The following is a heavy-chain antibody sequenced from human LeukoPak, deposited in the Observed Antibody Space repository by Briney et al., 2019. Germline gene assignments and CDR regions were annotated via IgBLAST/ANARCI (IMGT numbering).Heavy chain of an antibody. V-gene: IGHV3-7*01. J-gene: IGHJ4*02. Sequence: PGGSLRLSCAASGFPVSRYWMNWVRQAPGKGLEWVASINKDGSTKFYLDSVKGRFTISRENAKNSLFLEMNSLRVEDTAFYYCATLLRDSTIYDFWGQGALVTVSS. CDR2: INKDGSTK. CDR1: GFPVSRYW. CDR3: ATLLRDSTIYDF. D-gene: IGHD5-24*01.